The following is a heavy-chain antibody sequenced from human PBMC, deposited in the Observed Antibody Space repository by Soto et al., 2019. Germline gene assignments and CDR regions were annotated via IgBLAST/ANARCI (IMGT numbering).Heavy chain of an antibody. CDR1: GFSFSDYY. J-gene: IGHJ4*02. CDR2: ITSSGSSI. CDR3: AREFKGALVVVVAARGSYFDS. Sequence: QVQLVESGGGLVKPGGSLRLSCAASGFSFSDYYMSWIRQAPGKGLEWVSYITSSGSSIYYADSVKGRFTISRDNAKNSLYLQMNSLRAEDTAMYYCAREFKGALVVVVAARGSYFDSWGQGTLVTVSS. V-gene: IGHV3-11*01. D-gene: IGHD2-15*01.